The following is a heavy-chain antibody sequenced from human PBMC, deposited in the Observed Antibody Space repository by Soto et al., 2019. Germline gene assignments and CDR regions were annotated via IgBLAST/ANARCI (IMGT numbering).Heavy chain of an antibody. D-gene: IGHD3-22*01. CDR3: ARDLGYYDSSGYFDY. V-gene: IGHV3-11*01. J-gene: IGHJ4*02. Sequence: LRLSCAASGFTFSDHYMSWIRQAPGKGLEWVSYISSSGDIIYYADSVKGRFTISRDNAKNSLYLQMNSLRAEDTAVYYCARDLGYYDSSGYFDYWGPGTLVTVSS. CDR1: GFTFSDHY. CDR2: ISSSGDII.